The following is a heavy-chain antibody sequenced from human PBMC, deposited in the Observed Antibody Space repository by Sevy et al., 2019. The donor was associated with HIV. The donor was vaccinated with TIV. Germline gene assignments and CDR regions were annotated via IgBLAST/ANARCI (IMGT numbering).Heavy chain of an antibody. D-gene: IGHD6-19*01. J-gene: IGHJ5*02. CDR1: GGSVSSGSYY. CDR2: IYYSGST. V-gene: IGHV4-61*01. CDR3: ASYHSFGWYFPFIFDP. Sequence: SETLSLTCTVSGGSVSSGSYYWSWIRQPPGKGLEWIGYIYYSGSTNYNPSLKSRVTISVDTSKNQFSLKLSSVTAADTAVYYYASYHSFGWYFPFIFDPWGQGTLVTVSS.